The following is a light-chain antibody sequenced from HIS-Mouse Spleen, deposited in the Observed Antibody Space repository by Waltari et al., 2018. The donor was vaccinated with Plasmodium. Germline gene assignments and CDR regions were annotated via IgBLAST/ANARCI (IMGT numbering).Light chain of an antibody. CDR3: QQYNNWSFT. CDR1: HSVSRT. CDR2: GAS. J-gene: IGKJ3*01. V-gene: IGKV3-15*01. Sequence: EIVMTQSPATLSVSPGERPTLSCRASHSVSRTLAWYQQKPGQAHRLLIYGASTRATGIPARFSGSGSGTEFTLTISSLQSEDFAVYYCQQYNNWSFTFGPGTKVDIK.